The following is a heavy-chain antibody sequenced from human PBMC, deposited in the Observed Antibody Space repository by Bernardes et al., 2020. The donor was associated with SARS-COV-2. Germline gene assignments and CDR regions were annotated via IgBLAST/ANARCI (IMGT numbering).Heavy chain of an antibody. V-gene: IGHV3-30-3*01. J-gene: IGHJ5*02. Sequence: GGSLRLSCAASGFTFSSYAMHWVRQAPGKGLEWVAVISYDGSNKYYADSVKGRFTIARDNSKNTLYLQMNSLRAEDTAVYYCARPGLGRAIYNWFDPWGQGTLVTVSS. CDR3: ARPGLGRAIYNWFDP. CDR1: GFTFSSYA. D-gene: IGHD3-16*01. CDR2: ISYDGSNK.